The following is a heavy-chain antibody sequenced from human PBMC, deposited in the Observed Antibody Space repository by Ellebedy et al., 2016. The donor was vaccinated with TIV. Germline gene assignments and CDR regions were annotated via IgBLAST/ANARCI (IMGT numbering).Heavy chain of an antibody. J-gene: IGHJ4*02. CDR1: GSSISTHY. CDR3: ARVNGYFDH. Sequence: MPSETLSLTCAVSGSSISTHYLSWIRQPPGNGLEWFGYISYSGSTIYNPSLKSRITISLDTSKNRFSLKLTSVTAADTAVYYCARVNGYFDHWGQGTLVTVSS. CDR2: ISYSGST. D-gene: IGHD2-8*01. V-gene: IGHV4-59*11.